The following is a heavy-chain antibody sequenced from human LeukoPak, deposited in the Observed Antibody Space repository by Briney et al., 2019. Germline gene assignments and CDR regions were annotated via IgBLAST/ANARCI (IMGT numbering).Heavy chain of an antibody. CDR1: GGSISSHY. J-gene: IGHJ4*02. CDR2: IYYSGNT. Sequence: SEALSPTCTVSGGSISSHYWSWIRQPPGKGLEWIAYIYYSGNTNYNPSLKSRVTISVDTSKNQFSLKLSSVTAADTAVYYCASSDYYDYYFDYWGQGTLVTVSS. V-gene: IGHV4-59*11. D-gene: IGHD3-22*01. CDR3: ASSDYYDYYFDY.